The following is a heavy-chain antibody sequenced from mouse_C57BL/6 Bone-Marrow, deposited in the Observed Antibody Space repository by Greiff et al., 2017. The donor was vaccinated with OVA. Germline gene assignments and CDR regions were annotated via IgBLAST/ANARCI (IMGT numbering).Heavy chain of an antibody. V-gene: IGHV2-9-1*01. CDR2: IWTGGGT. D-gene: IGHD2-4*01. J-gene: IGHJ2*01. CDR3: ARHHYDYYGYYFDY. CDR1: GFSLTSYA. Sequence: QVQLQQSGPGLVAPSQSLSITCTVSGFSLTSYAISWVRQPPGKGLEWLGVIWTGGGTNYNSALKSRLSISKENSKSQVFLKMNSLQTDDTARYYCARHHYDYYGYYFDYWGQGTTLTVSS.